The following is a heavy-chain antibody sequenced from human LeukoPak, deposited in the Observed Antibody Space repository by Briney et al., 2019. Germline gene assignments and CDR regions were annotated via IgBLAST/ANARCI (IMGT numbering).Heavy chain of an antibody. V-gene: IGHV1-2*02. D-gene: IGHD6-19*01. CDR1: GYTFTGYY. J-gene: IGHJ4*02. CDR2: INPNSGGT. CDR3: AREERIAVAEY. Sequence: ASVTVSCKASGYTFTGYYMHWVRQAPGQGLEWLGWINPNSGGTNYAQKFQGRVTMTRDTCISTAYMELSRLRSEDTAVYYCAREERIAVAEYWGQGTLVTVSS.